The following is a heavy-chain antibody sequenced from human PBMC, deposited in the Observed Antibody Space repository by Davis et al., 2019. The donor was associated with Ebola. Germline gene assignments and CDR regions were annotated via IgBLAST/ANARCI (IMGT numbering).Heavy chain of an antibody. Sequence: SETLSLTCTVSGGSISSGTYYWGWVRQPPGKGLEWIGAIYYNGRTYYNPSLESQVTISLATSRNQFSLKLRSLTAADTAVYFCARLSGLFSSSSGALFFDLWGRGTLVSVSS. J-gene: IGHJ2*01. CDR3: ARLSGLFSSSSGALFFDL. D-gene: IGHD6-6*01. V-gene: IGHV4-39*07. CDR2: IYYNGRT. CDR1: GGSISSGTYY.